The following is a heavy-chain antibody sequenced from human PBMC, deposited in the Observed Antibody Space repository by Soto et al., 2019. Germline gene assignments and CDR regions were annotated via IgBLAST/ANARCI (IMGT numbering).Heavy chain of an antibody. Sequence: EVQLVESGGGLVQPGGSLRLSSAASGFTVSSNYMSWVRQAPGKGLEWVSVIYSGGGSTYYADSVKGRFTISRDNSKNTLYLQMNSLRAEDTAVYYCAREYGGAVVDYWGQGTLVTVSS. D-gene: IGHD1-26*01. CDR2: IYSGGGST. V-gene: IGHV3-66*01. CDR1: GFTVSSNY. J-gene: IGHJ4*02. CDR3: AREYGGAVVDY.